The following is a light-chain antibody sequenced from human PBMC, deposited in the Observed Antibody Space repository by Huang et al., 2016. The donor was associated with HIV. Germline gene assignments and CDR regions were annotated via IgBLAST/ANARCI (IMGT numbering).Light chain of an antibody. V-gene: IGKV1-39*01. CDR2: AAS. CDR3: QQSSSTPWT. CDR1: QSISGD. Sequence: DIQMTQSPSSVSASVGDRVGISCRASQSISGDLNWYQQNPGKPPNLLVYAASSVPGVVPSMFRGSESGTDFTLTITNLQPEDSATYYCQQSSSTPWTFGPGTKVEVK. J-gene: IGKJ1*01.